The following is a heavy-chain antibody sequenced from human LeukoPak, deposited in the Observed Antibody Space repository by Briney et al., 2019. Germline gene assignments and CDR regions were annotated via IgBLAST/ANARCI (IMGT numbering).Heavy chain of an antibody. D-gene: IGHD6-6*01. CDR1: GGSISSYY. V-gene: IGHV4-59*01. Sequence: SETLSLTCTVSGGSISSYYWSWIRQPPGKGLEWIGYIYYSGSTNYNPSLKSRVTISIDTSKNQFSLKLSSVTAADTAVYYCARGILGRLYWYFDLWGRGTLVTVSS. CDR3: ARGILGRLYWYFDL. CDR2: IYYSGST. J-gene: IGHJ2*01.